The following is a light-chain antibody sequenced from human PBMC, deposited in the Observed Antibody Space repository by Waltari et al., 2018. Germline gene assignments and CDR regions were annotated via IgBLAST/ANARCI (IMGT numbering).Light chain of an antibody. V-gene: IGLV2-23*03. CDR3: CSYAGSSTFLWV. Sequence: QSALTQPASVSGSPGQSITISCTGTSSDVGSYNLVSWYQQHPGKAPKLMIYEGSKRPSGVSTRFSGSKSGNTASLTISGLQAEDEADYYCCSYAGSSTFLWVFGGGTKLTVL. CDR1: SSDVGSYNL. J-gene: IGLJ3*02. CDR2: EGS.